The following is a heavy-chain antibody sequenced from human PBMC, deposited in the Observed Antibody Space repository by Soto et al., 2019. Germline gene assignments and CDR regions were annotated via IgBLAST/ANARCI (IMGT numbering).Heavy chain of an antibody. CDR3: ARGGCSGGSCQALDY. J-gene: IGHJ4*02. V-gene: IGHV4-59*01. Sequence: SETLSLTCTVSGDFLSSYYWSWIRQSPVKGLEWIGYIYYSGITNYNASLKSRVTMSVDTSKNQFSLKLNSVTAADTAVYYCARGGCSGGSCQALDYWGQGTLVTDSS. D-gene: IGHD2-15*01. CDR1: GDFLSSYY. CDR2: IYYSGIT.